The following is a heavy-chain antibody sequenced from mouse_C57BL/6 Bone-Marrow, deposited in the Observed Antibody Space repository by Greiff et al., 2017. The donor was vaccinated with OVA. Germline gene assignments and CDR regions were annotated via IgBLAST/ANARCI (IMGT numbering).Heavy chain of an antibody. Sequence: QVQLQQSGAELARPGASVKLSCKASGYTFTSYGLSWVKQRTGQGLEWIGEIYPRSGNTYYNEKFKGKATLTADKSSSTAYMELRSLTSEDSAVYFCARYSRYYNAMDYWGQGTSVTVSS. J-gene: IGHJ4*01. CDR2: IYPRSGNT. CDR1: GYTFTSYG. V-gene: IGHV1-81*01. CDR3: ARYSRYYNAMDY. D-gene: IGHD2-14*01.